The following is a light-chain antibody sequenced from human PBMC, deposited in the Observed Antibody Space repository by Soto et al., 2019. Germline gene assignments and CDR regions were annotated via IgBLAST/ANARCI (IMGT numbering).Light chain of an antibody. CDR2: GAS. J-gene: IGKJ1*01. CDR1: QSVSSSY. Sequence: EIVLTQSPGTLSFSPGERATLSCRASQSVSSSYLAWYQQKPGQAPRPLIYGASSRAIGIPDRFSGSGSGTDFTLTISRLEPEDFAVYYCQQYGSSTWTFGQGTKVDIK. V-gene: IGKV3-20*01. CDR3: QQYGSSTWT.